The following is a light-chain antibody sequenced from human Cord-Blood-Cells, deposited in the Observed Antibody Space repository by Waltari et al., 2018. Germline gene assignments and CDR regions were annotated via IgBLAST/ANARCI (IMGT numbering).Light chain of an antibody. CDR3: QQSYSTPL. V-gene: IGKV1-39*01. CDR2: AAS. Sequence: DIQMTQSPSPLSASVGDRVTITCRASQSISSYLNWYQQKPGKAPKLLIYAASSLQSGVPSRFSGSGSGTDFTLTISSLQPEDFATYYCQQSYSTPLFGGGTKVEIK. CDR1: QSISSY. J-gene: IGKJ4*01.